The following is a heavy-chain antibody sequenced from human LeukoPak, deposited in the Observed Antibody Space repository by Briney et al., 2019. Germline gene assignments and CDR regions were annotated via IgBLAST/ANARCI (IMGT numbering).Heavy chain of an antibody. CDR1: GISFSSYW. CDR3: ASSHDSSGND. V-gene: IGHV3-7*01. J-gene: IGHJ4*02. D-gene: IGHD3-22*01. CDR2: IKYDGTHK. Sequence: GGSLRLSSVASGISFSSYWMAWVRQAPGKGLEWVANIKYDGTHKFYADSVKGRFTISRDNAKNSLFLEMNSLRADDTAVYFCASSHDSSGNDWGQGTLVTVSS.